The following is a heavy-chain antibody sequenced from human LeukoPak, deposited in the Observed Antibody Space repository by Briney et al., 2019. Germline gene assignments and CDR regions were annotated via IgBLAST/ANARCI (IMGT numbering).Heavy chain of an antibody. J-gene: IGHJ4*02. CDR2: LSAGGGST. CDR1: GFTFNTYA. CDR3: ARDRHSYGFDY. Sequence: GGSLRLSCAASGFTFNTYAMNWVRQAPGKGLEWVSALSAGGGSTYYADSVRGRFTISKDNSKNTLYLQMDSLRAEDTAVYYCARDRHSYGFDYWGQGTLVTVSS. V-gene: IGHV3-23*01. D-gene: IGHD5-18*01.